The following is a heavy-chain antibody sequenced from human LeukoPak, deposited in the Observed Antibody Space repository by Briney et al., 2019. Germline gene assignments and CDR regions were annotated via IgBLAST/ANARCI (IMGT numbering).Heavy chain of an antibody. Sequence: PSETLSLTCTVSDDSISSSNYFWGWIRQPPGKGLEWIGSLYHGGNTYYKSSLKSRVSMSLDTSKKQFYLKLSSVTAADTAVYYCARGRGKWGDWGQGTLVTVSS. CDR1: DDSISSSNYF. CDR2: LYHGGNT. V-gene: IGHV4-39*07. J-gene: IGHJ4*02. CDR3: ARGRGKWGD. D-gene: IGHD3-16*01.